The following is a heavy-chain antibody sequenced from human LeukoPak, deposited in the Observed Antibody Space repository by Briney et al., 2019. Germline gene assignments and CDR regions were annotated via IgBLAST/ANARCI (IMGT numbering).Heavy chain of an antibody. J-gene: IGHJ6*02. Sequence: GGSLRLPCAASGFTFSSYSMNWVRQAPGKGLEWVSSISSSSSYIYYADSVKGRFTISRDNAKNSLYLQMNSLRAEDTAVYYCARDLAVAGTGYYYYYGMDVWGQGTTVTVSS. CDR2: ISSSSSYI. CDR3: ARDLAVAGTGYYYYYGMDV. D-gene: IGHD6-19*01. V-gene: IGHV3-21*01. CDR1: GFTFSSYS.